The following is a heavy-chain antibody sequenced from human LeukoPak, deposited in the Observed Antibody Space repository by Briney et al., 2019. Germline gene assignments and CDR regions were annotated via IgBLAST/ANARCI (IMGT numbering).Heavy chain of an antibody. J-gene: IGHJ4*02. Sequence: SETLSPTCAVYGGSFSGYYWSWIRQPPGKGLEWIGEINHSGSTNYNPSLKSRVTISVDTSKNQFSLKLSSVTAADTAVYYCARGRPWNYPFDYWGQGTLVTVSS. V-gene: IGHV4-34*01. D-gene: IGHD1-7*01. CDR2: INHSGST. CDR1: GGSFSGYY. CDR3: ARGRPWNYPFDY.